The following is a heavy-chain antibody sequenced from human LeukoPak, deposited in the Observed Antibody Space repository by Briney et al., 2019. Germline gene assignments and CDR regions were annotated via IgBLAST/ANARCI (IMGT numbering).Heavy chain of an antibody. CDR3: ARDGTTGYSYGEFDY. CDR2: ISSSSSYI. J-gene: IGHJ4*02. Sequence: GGSLRLSCVASGFTFSSYVMSWARQAPGKGLEWVSSISSSSSYIYYADSVKGRFTISRGNAKNSLYLQMNSLRAEDTAVYYCARDGTTGYSYGEFDYWGQGTLVTVSS. D-gene: IGHD5-18*01. V-gene: IGHV3-21*01. CDR1: GFTFSSYV.